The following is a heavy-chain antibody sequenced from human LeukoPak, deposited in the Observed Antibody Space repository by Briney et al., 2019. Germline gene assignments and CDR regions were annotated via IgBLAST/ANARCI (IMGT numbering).Heavy chain of an antibody. CDR1: GFTSSNYE. V-gene: IGHV3-48*03. Sequence: PGGSLRLSCAASGFTSSNYEMNWVRQAPGKGLEWVSYISSSGSTIYYANSVKGRFTISRDNAKNSLYLQMNSLRVDDTGFYYCARGYSGYRTEDYWGQGALVTVSS. CDR3: ARGYSGYRTEDY. CDR2: ISSSGSTI. J-gene: IGHJ4*02. D-gene: IGHD5-12*01.